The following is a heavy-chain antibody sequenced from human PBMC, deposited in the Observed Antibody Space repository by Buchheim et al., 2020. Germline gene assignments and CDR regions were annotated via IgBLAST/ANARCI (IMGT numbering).Heavy chain of an antibody. CDR3: ARGGSDYGNFYYAMDV. D-gene: IGHD4-17*01. CDR1: GGAISSTTW. V-gene: IGHV4-4*02. Sequence: QVQLQESGPGLVKPSGTLSLTCAVSGGAISSTTWRAWVRQPPGKGLEWIGEIFQSGSTNYNPSLKSRVTISVDKSKNQFSLKLNSVTAADTAMYYCARGGSDYGNFYYAMDVWGQGTT. J-gene: IGHJ6*02. CDR2: IFQSGST.